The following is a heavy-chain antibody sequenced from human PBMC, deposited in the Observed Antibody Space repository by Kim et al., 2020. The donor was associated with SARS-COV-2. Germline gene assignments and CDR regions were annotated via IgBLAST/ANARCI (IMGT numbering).Heavy chain of an antibody. V-gene: IGHV4-34*01. CDR2: INHSGST. Sequence: SETLSLTCAVYGGSFSGYYWSWIRQPPGKGLEWIGEINHSGSTNYNPSLKSRVTISVDTSKNQFSLKLSSVTAADTAVYYCARGRGGYILTGYYSNYFDYWGQGTLVTVSS. CDR1: GGSFSGYY. J-gene: IGHJ4*02. CDR3: ARGRGGYILTGYYSNYFDY. D-gene: IGHD3-9*01.